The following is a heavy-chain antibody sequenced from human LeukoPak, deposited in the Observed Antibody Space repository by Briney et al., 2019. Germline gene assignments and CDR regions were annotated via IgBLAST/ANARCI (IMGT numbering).Heavy chain of an antibody. CDR2: INAGNGNT. Sequence: GASVKVSCKASGYTFTSHAMHWVRQAPGQRLEWMGWINAGNGNTKYSQKFQGRVTITRDTSASTAYMELSSLRSEDTAVYYCARGAGSGWYWFDPWGQGTLVTVSS. J-gene: IGHJ5*02. D-gene: IGHD6-19*01. CDR3: ARGAGSGWYWFDP. CDR1: GYTFTSHA. V-gene: IGHV1-3*01.